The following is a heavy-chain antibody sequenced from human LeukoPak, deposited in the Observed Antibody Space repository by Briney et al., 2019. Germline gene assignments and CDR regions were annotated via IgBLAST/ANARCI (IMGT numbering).Heavy chain of an antibody. CDR2: IKQDGSEK. J-gene: IGHJ4*02. CDR3: ARTRYSSSSLGFGDY. Sequence: GGSLRLSCAASGFTFSSYWMSWVRQAPGKGLEWVANIKQDGSEKYYVDSAKGRFTISRDNAKNSLYLQMNSLRAEDTAVYYCARTRYSSSSLGFGDYWGQGTLVTVSS. CDR1: GFTFSSYW. D-gene: IGHD6-6*01. V-gene: IGHV3-7*01.